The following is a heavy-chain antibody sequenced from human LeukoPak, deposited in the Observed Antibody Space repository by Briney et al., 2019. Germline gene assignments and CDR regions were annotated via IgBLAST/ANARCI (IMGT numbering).Heavy chain of an antibody. J-gene: IGHJ5*02. V-gene: IGHV4-39*01. D-gene: IGHD1-1*01. CDR3: AQSLGSGNWIGNWFDP. Sequence: SETLSLTCTVSGGSISSSSHSWGRIRQPPGKGLEWTGTIYYTGRTYYNPSLESRLTISVDTSKNQFSLKLTSVTAADMAIYYCAQSLGSGNWIGNWFDPWGQGTLVTVSS. CDR1: GGSISSSSHS. CDR2: IYYTGRT.